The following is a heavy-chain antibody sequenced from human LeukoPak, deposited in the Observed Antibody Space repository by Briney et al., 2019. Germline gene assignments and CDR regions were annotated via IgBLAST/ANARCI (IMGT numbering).Heavy chain of an antibody. CDR2: IKQDGSEK. J-gene: IGHJ4*02. D-gene: IGHD1-26*01. CDR3: ARGLSGTWPWYFDD. CDR1: GFTFSSYW. Sequence: GGSLRLSCAASGFTFSSYWMSWVRQAPGKGLEWVANIKQDGSEKYYVDSVKGRFTISRDNAKNSLYLQMNSLRAEDTAVYYCARGLSGTWPWYFDDWGQGTLATVSS. V-gene: IGHV3-7*04.